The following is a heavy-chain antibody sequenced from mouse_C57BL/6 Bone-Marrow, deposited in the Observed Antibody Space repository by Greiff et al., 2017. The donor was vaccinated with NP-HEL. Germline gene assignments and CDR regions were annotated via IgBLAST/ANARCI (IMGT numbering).Heavy chain of an antibody. CDR3: TGGYLRWYFDV. CDR1: GFTFSNYW. D-gene: IGHD2-3*01. Sequence: EVQVVESGGGLVQPGGSMKLSCVASGFTFSNYWMNWVRQSPEKGLEWVAQIRLKSDNYATHYAESVKGRFTISRDDSKSSVYLQMNNLRAEDTGIYYCTGGYLRWYFDVWGTGTTVTVSS. J-gene: IGHJ1*03. CDR2: IRLKSDNYAT. V-gene: IGHV6-3*01.